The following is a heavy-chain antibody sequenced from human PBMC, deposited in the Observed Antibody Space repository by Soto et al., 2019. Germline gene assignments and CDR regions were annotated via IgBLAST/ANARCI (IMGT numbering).Heavy chain of an antibody. CDR2: ISSSSYT. V-gene: IGHV3-11*06. CDR3: AFNRDGGNYYYYGMDV. CDR1: GFTFSDYY. Sequence: PGGSLRLSCAASGFTFSDYYMSWIRQAPGKGLEWVSYISSSSYTNYADSVKGRFTISRDNAKNSLYLQMNSLRAEDTAVYYCAFNRDGGNYYYYGMDVWGQGTTVTVSS. J-gene: IGHJ6*02. D-gene: IGHD3-10*01.